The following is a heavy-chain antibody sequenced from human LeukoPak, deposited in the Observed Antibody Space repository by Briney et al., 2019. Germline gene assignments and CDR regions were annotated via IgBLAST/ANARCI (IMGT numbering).Heavy chain of an antibody. CDR1: GGSISSGGYS. CDR2: IYHSGST. D-gene: IGHD3-10*01. V-gene: IGHV4-30-2*01. Sequence: SQTLSLTCAVSGGSISSGGYSWSWIRQPPGKGLEWIGYIYHSGSTYYNPSLKSRVTISVDRSKNQFSLKLSSVTAADTAVYYCAKGRDMVRGVIDYFDYWGQGTLVTVSS. CDR3: AKGRDMVRGVIDYFDY. J-gene: IGHJ4*02.